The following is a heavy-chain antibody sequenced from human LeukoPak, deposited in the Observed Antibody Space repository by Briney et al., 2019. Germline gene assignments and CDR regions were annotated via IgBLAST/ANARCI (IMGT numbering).Heavy chain of an antibody. D-gene: IGHD1-26*01. CDR1: GGSISSYY. CDR2: IYTSGST. Sequence: SESLSLTCTVSGGSISSYYWSWIRQPAGKGLEWIGRIYTSGSTNYNASLKSRVSMSVDTSKNQFPLKLSSVTAADTAVFYCARENSGSYREYDYWGQGTLVTVSS. CDR3: ARENSGSYREYDY. V-gene: IGHV4-4*07. J-gene: IGHJ4*02.